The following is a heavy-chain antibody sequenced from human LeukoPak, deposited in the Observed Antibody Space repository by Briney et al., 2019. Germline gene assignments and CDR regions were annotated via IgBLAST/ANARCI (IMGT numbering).Heavy chain of an antibody. CDR2: IKQDGSEK. CDR3: ARDIDYGGNSYAFDI. D-gene: IGHD4-23*01. Sequence: GGSLRLSCAASGFTFSSYWMSWVRQAPGKGLEWLATIKQDGSEKYYVDSVKGRFTISRDNAKNSLYLQMNSLRAEDTAVYYCARDIDYGGNSYAFDIWGQGTMVTVSS. V-gene: IGHV3-7*04. CDR1: GFTFSSYW. J-gene: IGHJ3*02.